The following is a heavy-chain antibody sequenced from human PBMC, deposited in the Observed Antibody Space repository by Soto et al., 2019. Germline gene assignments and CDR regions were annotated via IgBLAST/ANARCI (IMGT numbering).Heavy chain of an antibody. D-gene: IGHD2-15*01. Sequence: SETLSLTCSVSGYSVSSSDYYWAWIRQPPGKGLEWIGSMFYSGLTYYNPSLKSRVTLSVDTSKNHFSVRLNSVTAADTAVYCCAPLTVSLSGPYGIHVWGQGTTVTVSS. V-gene: IGHV4-39*01. CDR1: GYSVSSSDYY. J-gene: IGHJ6*02. CDR3: APLTVSLSGPYGIHV. CDR2: MFYSGLT.